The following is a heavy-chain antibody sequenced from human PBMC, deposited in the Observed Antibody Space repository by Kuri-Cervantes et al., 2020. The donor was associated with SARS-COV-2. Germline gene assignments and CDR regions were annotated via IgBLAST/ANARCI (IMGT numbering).Heavy chain of an antibody. D-gene: IGHD2-21*01. J-gene: IGHJ4*02. CDR1: GFNFSRTD. CDR3: AKDRVGVHDF. Sequence: GESLKISCAASGFNFSRTDMHWVRQAPGKGLEWVAFISYDGKNKKCIASGKGRFTISGDNSQNTLYLQMKSLTSEDTAIYYCAKDRVGVHDFWGQGTLVTVSS. CDR2: ISYDGKNK. V-gene: IGHV3-30*18.